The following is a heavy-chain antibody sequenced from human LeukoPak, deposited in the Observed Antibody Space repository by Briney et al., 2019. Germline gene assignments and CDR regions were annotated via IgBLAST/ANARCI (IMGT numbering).Heavy chain of an antibody. V-gene: IGHV3-30*04. CDR2: ISYDGSNK. CDR1: GFTFSSYA. Sequence: GRSLRLSCAASGFTFSSYAMHWVRQAPGKGLEWVAVISYDGSNKYYADSVKGRFTISRDNSKNTLYLQMNSLRAEDTAVYYCARAATTWYYFDYWAREPWSPSPQ. D-gene: IGHD5-12*01. CDR3: ARAATTWYYFDY. J-gene: IGHJ4*02.